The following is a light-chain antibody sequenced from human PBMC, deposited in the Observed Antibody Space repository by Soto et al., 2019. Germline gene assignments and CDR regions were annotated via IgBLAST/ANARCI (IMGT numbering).Light chain of an antibody. CDR2: DVS. J-gene: IGLJ1*01. CDR1: SSDVGGYNY. V-gene: IGLV2-11*01. CDR3: CSYAGSYTLV. Sequence: QSVLTQPRSVSGSPGQSVTISCTGTSSDVGGYNYVSWYQQHPGKAPKLMIYDVSKRPSGVPDRFSGSKSGNTASLTISWLQAEDEADYYCCSYAGSYTLVFGTGTKVTVL.